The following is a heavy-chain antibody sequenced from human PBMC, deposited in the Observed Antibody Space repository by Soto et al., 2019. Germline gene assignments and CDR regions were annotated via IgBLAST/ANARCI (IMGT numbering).Heavy chain of an antibody. CDR1: GFTFSSYS. Sequence: EVQLVESGGGLVKPGGSLRLSCAASGFTFSSYSMNWVRQAPGKGLEWVSSISSSSSYIYYADSVKGRFTISRDNAKNSLYLQMNSLRAEDTAVYYCAREGKVGAADYWGQGTLVAVSS. V-gene: IGHV3-21*01. D-gene: IGHD1-26*01. CDR3: AREGKVGAADY. CDR2: ISSSSSYI. J-gene: IGHJ4*02.